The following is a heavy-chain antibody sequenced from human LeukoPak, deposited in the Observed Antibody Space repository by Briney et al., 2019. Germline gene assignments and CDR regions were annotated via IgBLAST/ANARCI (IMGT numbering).Heavy chain of an antibody. CDR1: GFSVSGSY. Sequence: GGSLRLSCAASGFSVSGSYMYWVRQAPGKGLEWVSFFYRGDTTYYAESVRGRFTISRDNSKNTLYPLMNSLIPEDTAVYYCAREVISIPSYFDSWGQGTLVTVSS. CDR2: FYRGDTT. CDR3: AREVISIPSYFDS. D-gene: IGHD2-21*01. V-gene: IGHV3-53*01. J-gene: IGHJ4*02.